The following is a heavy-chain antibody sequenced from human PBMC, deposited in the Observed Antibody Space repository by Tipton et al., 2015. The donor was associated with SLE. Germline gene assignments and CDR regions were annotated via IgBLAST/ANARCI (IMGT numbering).Heavy chain of an antibody. CDR2: IWYDGSNK. Sequence: RSLRLSCAASGFTFSSYGMHWVRQAPGKGLEWVAVIWYDGSNKYYADSVKGRFTISRDNSKNTLYLQMNSLRSEDTAVYYCATRITMVQGAGGWGQGTLVTVSS. CDR1: GFTFSSYG. CDR3: ATRITMVQGAGG. D-gene: IGHD3-10*01. J-gene: IGHJ4*02. V-gene: IGHV3-33*01.